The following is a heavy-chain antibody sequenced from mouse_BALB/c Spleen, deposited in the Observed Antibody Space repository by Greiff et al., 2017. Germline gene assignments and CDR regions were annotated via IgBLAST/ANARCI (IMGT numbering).Heavy chain of an antibody. J-gene: IGHJ4*01. CDR1: GVSFTSGY. D-gene: IGHD2-14*01. CDR2: ISYSGST. V-gene: IGHV3-8*02. Sequence: EVKLQQSGPSLVQPSQTLSLTCSVTGVSFTSGYWNWIRKFPGNKLEYMGYISYSGSTYYNPSLKSRISITRDTSKNQYYLQLNSVTTEDTATYYCARYWGTYAMDYWGQGTSVTVSS. CDR3: ARYWGTYAMDY.